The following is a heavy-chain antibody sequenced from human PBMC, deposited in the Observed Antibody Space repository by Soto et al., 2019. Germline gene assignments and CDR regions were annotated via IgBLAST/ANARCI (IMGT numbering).Heavy chain of an antibody. CDR3: ARHDSNGYFDF. J-gene: IGHJ4*02. Sequence: PGESLKISCEASGYMFPIYHISWVRQRPGKGLEWFGKIDPSDSRTMYRPSSRARITISVDKSINTAYLEWGRLKASDTAMYYCARHDSNGYFDFWGQGTQITVSS. D-gene: IGHD2-8*01. CDR1: GYMFPIYH. V-gene: IGHV5-10-1*01. CDR2: IDPSDSRT.